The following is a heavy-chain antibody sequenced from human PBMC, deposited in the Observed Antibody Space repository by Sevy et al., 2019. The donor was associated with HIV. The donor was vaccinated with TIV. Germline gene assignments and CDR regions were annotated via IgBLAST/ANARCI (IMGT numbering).Heavy chain of an antibody. V-gene: IGHV3-48*02. D-gene: IGHD3-9*01. J-gene: IGHJ4*02. CDR2: ISSSSSTI. Sequence: GGSLRLSCAASGFTFSSYSMNWVRQAPGKGLEWVSYISSSSSTIYYADSVKGRFTISRDNAKNSLYLQMNSLRDEDTAVYYCASGSRKISSSAYDILTGEPHLRYWGQGTLVTVSS. CDR1: GFTFSSYS. CDR3: ASGSRKISSSAYDILTGEPHLRY.